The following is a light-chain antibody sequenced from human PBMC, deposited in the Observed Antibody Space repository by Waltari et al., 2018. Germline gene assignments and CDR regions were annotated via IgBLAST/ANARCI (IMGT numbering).Light chain of an antibody. CDR3: QQYENLPYT. V-gene: IGKV1-33*01. Sequence: DIQMTQSPSSLSASVGDRVTITCQASQDIINYLNWYQQTPGKAPKLPIYDASNLATGVPSRFSGGGSGTDFSFTISSLHPEDVGTYYCQQYENLPYTFGQGTKLEIK. J-gene: IGKJ2*01. CDR2: DAS. CDR1: QDIINY.